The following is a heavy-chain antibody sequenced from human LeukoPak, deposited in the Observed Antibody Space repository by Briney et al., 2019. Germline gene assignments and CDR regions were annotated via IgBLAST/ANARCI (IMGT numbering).Heavy chain of an antibody. Sequence: ASVKVSCKAYGYTFTGYYMHWVRQAPGQGLEWMGWINPNNGGTKYEQKFQGRVTMTRDTSISTAYMELSRLRSDDTAVYYCARGLMREYNSGWYMHHFDYWGQGTLVTVSS. V-gene: IGHV1-2*02. D-gene: IGHD6-19*01. CDR2: INPNNGGT. J-gene: IGHJ4*02. CDR1: GYTFTGYY. CDR3: ARGLMREYNSGWYMHHFDY.